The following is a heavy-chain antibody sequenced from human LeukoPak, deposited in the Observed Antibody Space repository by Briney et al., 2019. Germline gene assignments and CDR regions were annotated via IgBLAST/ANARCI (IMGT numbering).Heavy chain of an antibody. J-gene: IGHJ3*02. CDR1: GYTFTGYY. Sequence: ASVKVSCKASGYTFTGYYMHWVRQAPGQGLEWMGRINPNSGGTNYAQKFQGRVTMTRDTSISTAYMELSRLRSDDTAEYYCARSLATAMVTMKAMGAFDIWGQGTMVTVSS. V-gene: IGHV1-2*06. CDR2: INPNSGGT. CDR3: ARSLATAMVTMKAMGAFDI. D-gene: IGHD5-18*01.